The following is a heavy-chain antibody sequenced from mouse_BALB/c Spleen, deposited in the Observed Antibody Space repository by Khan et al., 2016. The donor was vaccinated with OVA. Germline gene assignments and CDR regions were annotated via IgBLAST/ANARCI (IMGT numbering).Heavy chain of an antibody. CDR2: INTYTGEP. CDR1: GYTFTNYG. J-gene: IGHJ4*01. V-gene: IGHV9-3-1*01. D-gene: IGHD1-1*01. Sequence: LVESGPELKKPGETVKISCKASGYTFTNYGMNWVKQAPGKGLEWMGWINTYTGEPKYVDDFKGRFAFSLETSASTAYLQINNLKDEDTATYFCARPPYVSYVMVYWGQGTSVTVSS. CDR3: ARPPYVSYVMVY.